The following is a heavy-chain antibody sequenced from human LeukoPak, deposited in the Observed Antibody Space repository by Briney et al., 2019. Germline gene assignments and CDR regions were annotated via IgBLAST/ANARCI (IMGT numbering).Heavy chain of an antibody. D-gene: IGHD1-20*01. Sequence: GASVKVSCKASGYTFTGYYMHWVRQAPGQGLEWMGWINPNSGGTSYAQKFQGRVTMTRDTSISTAYMELSRLRSDDTAVYYCARLSDNFAVDYWGQGTLVTVSS. CDR2: INPNSGGT. CDR3: ARLSDNFAVDY. V-gene: IGHV1-2*02. CDR1: GYTFTGYY. J-gene: IGHJ4*02.